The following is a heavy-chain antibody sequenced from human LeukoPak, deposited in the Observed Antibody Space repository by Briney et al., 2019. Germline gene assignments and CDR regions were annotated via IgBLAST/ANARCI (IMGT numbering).Heavy chain of an antibody. D-gene: IGHD6-19*01. CDR2: ISYDGSNK. J-gene: IGHJ4*02. V-gene: IGHV3-30*04. CDR3: AKDRVSSGWYYFDY. CDR1: GFTFSSYA. Sequence: PGRSLRLSCAASGFTFSSYAMHWVRQAPGKGLEWVAVISYDGSNKYYADSVKGRFTISRDNSKNTLYLQMNSLRAEDTAVYYCAKDRVSSGWYYFDYWGQGTLVTVSS.